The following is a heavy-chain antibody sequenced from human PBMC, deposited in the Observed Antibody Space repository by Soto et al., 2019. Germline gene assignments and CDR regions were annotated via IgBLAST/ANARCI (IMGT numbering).Heavy chain of an antibody. CDR1: GGSLTFGNYY. CDR3: ARAAIPLYNSYYVDH. Sequence: QVQLQESGPGLVKPSQTLSLTCSVSGGSLTFGNYYWSWIRQSQGKGLEWLGYMYYGGSTYYNPSLKSRVSISVDASKNQVSLKLSSVTSADSAVYYCARAAIPLYNSYYVDHLGPGTLVTVSS. J-gene: IGHJ4*02. V-gene: IGHV4-30-4*01. D-gene: IGHD1-20*01. CDR2: MYYGGST.